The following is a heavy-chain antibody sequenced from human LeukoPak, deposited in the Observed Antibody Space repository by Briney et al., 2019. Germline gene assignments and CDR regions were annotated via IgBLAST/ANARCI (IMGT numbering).Heavy chain of an antibody. D-gene: IGHD3-22*01. J-gene: IGHJ4*02. CDR3: AIYDSSGYYYPSADY. Sequence: SSETPSLTRSVSGGSIRGFFWKWIRQSPEKGLGWVSVTHYSGTTNYNPSLKSRVTISIDTSRQQFFLKLSSVTAADTAVYYCAIYDSSGYYYPSADYWGQGTLVTVSS. CDR2: THYSGTT. V-gene: IGHV4-59*12. CDR1: GGSIRGFF.